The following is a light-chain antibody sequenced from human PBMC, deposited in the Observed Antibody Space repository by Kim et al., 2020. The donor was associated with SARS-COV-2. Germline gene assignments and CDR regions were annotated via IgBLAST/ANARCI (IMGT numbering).Light chain of an antibody. CDR2: GTS. CDR1: QGITDN. V-gene: IGKV1-17*01. J-gene: IGKJ2*02. CDR3: RQHRTYPCT. Sequence: DIQMTQSPSSLSASVGDRVTITCRASQGITDNLAWYQQKPGKAPKRLIYGTSRLQSGVPSRFSGSGFGTEFTLTITSLQPEDFATYYGRQHRTYPCTFGQGTKLEI.